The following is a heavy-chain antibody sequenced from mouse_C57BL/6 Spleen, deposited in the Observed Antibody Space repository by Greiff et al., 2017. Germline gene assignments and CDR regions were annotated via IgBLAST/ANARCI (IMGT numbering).Heavy chain of an antibody. Sequence: EVQGVESGGGLVKPGGSLKLSCAASGFTFSSYTMSWVRPTPEKRLEWVATISGGGGNTYYPDSVKGRFTISRDNAKNTLYLQMSSLRSEDTALYYCARHFYDYDVRYFDVWGTGTTVTVSS. CDR2: ISGGGGNT. CDR1: GFTFSSYT. D-gene: IGHD2-4*01. V-gene: IGHV5-9*01. J-gene: IGHJ1*03. CDR3: ARHFYDYDVRYFDV.